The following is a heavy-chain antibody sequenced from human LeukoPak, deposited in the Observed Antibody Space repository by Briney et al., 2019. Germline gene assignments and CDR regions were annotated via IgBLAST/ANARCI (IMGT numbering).Heavy chain of an antibody. J-gene: IGHJ4*02. V-gene: IGHV4-4*02. D-gene: IGHD3-9*01. CDR2: IYHSGST. Sequence: PSETLSLTCAVSGGSISSSNWWSWVRQPPGKGLEWIGEIYHSGSTNYNPSLKSRVTISVDKSKNQFSLKLSSVTAADTAVYYCARTYYDILTGYPSFDYWGQGTLVTVSS. CDR1: GGSISSSNW. CDR3: ARTYYDILTGYPSFDY.